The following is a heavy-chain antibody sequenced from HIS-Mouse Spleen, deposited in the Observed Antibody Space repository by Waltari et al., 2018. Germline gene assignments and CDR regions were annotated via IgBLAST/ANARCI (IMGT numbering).Heavy chain of an antibody. J-gene: IGHJ2*01. V-gene: IGHV4-39*07. D-gene: IGHD6-13*01. Sequence: QLQLQESGPGLVKPSETRSLTSTVSGGSISSSSYYWVWARQPPGKGLEWIGSIYYSGSTYYNPSLKSRVTISVDTSKNQFSLKLSSVTAADTAVYYCAREIPYSSSWYDWYFDLWGRGTLVTVSS. CDR3: AREIPYSSSWYDWYFDL. CDR1: GGSISSSSYY. CDR2: IYYSGST.